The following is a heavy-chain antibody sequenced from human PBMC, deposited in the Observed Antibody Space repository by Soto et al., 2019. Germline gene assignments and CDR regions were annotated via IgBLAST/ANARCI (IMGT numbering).Heavy chain of an antibody. CDR1: GYTFTSYG. D-gene: IGHD2-21*02. CDR3: ARGDSGAFDI. V-gene: IGHV1-18*04. CDR2: ISDYNGNT. Sequence: QVQLVQSGAEVRKPGASVKVSCKAPGYTFTSYGVTWVRQPPGQGLEWMGWISDYNGNTNYAHKLQGRVTMTTDTSTSTAYMELRSLRSDDTAVYYCARGDSGAFDILGQGTVVTVSS. J-gene: IGHJ3*02.